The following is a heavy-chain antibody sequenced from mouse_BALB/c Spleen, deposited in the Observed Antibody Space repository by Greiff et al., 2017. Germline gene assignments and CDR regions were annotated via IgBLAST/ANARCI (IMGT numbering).Heavy chain of an antibody. CDR3: AYYGPYYAMDY. Sequence: EVKLMESGGGLVQPGGSRKLSCAASGFTFSSFGMHWVRQAPEKGLEWVAYISSGSSTIYYADTVKGRFTISRDNPKNTLFLRMTSLRSEDTAMYYCAYYGPYYAMDYWGQGTSVTVSS. J-gene: IGHJ4*01. CDR2: ISSGSSTI. V-gene: IGHV5-17*02. CDR1: GFTFSSFG. D-gene: IGHD1-1*01.